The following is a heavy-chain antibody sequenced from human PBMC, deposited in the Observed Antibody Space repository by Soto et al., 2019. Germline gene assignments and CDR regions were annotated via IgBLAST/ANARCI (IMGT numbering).Heavy chain of an antibody. CDR3: ARQGGDYDFWSGPIKGYYYGMDV. D-gene: IGHD3-3*01. Sequence: ASETLSLTCTVSGGSISSSSYYWGWIRQPPRKGLEWIGSIYYSGSTYYNPSLKSRVTISVDTSKNQFSLKLSSVTAADTAVYYCARQGGDYDFWSGPIKGYYYGMDVWGQGTTVTVSS. CDR2: IYYSGST. V-gene: IGHV4-39*01. CDR1: GGSISSSSYY. J-gene: IGHJ6*02.